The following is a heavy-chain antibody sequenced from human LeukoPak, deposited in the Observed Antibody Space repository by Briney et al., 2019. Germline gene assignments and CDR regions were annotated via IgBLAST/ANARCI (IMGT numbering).Heavy chain of an antibody. J-gene: IGHJ5*02. CDR1: GYTFTSYG. CDR2: ISAYNGNT. V-gene: IGHV1-18*01. CDR3: ARDRGSGRDGYNWWFDP. D-gene: IGHD5-24*01. Sequence: ASVKVSCKASGYTFTSYGISWVRQAPGQGLEWMGWISAYNGNTNYAQKLQGRVTMTTATSTSTAYMELRSLRSDDTAVYYCARDRGSGRDGYNWWFDPWGQGTLVTVSS.